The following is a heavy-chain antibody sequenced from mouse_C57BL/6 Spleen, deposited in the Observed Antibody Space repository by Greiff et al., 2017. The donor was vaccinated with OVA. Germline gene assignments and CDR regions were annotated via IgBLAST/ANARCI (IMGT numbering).Heavy chain of an antibody. J-gene: IGHJ3*01. CDR3: ARGGLTGPWFAY. Sequence: EVKLMESGPVLVKPGASVKMSCKASGYTFTDYYMNWVKQSHGKSLEWIGVINPYNGGTSYNQKFKGKATLTVDKSSSTAYMELNSLTSEDSAVYYCARGGLTGPWFAYWGQGTLVTVSA. V-gene: IGHV1-19*01. CDR2: INPYNGGT. D-gene: IGHD4-1*01. CDR1: GYTFTDYY.